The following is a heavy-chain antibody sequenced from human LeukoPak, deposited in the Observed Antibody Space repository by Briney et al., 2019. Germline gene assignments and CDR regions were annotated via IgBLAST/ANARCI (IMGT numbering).Heavy chain of an antibody. CDR2: VYTSGST. CDR1: GGSISGYY. V-gene: IGHV4-4*07. Sequence: SETLSLTCSVSGGSISGYYWTWIRQPAGKGLEWIGCVYTSGSTHYNPSLKTRLTMSVDTSKNQFSLKLSSVTAADTAVYYCARLITGTTTAFDIWGQGTMVTVSS. D-gene: IGHD1-7*01. J-gene: IGHJ3*02. CDR3: ARLITGTTTAFDI.